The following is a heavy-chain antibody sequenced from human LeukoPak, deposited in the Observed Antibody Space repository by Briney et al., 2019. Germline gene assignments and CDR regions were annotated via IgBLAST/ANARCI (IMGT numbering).Heavy chain of an antibody. J-gene: IGHJ4*02. CDR3: ARGYYYDSSGYTLPLDY. V-gene: IGHV4-30-4*01. Sequence: TLSLTCTVSGGSISSGDYYWSWIRQPPGKGLEWIGYIYYSGSTYYNPSPKSRVTISVDTSKNQFSLKLSSVTAADTAVYYCARGYYYDSSGYTLPLDYWGQGTLVTVSS. CDR1: GGSISSGDYY. D-gene: IGHD3-22*01. CDR2: IYYSGST.